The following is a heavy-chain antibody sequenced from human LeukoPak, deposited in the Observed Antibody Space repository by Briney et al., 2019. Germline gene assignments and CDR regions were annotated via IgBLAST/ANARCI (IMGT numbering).Heavy chain of an antibody. D-gene: IGHD1-14*01. CDR3: ARNQRRLDY. CDR1: GFTSSSYW. CDR2: IKQDGSEK. V-gene: IGHV3-7*01. J-gene: IGHJ4*02. Sequence: GGSLRLSCAASGFTSSSYWMSWVRQAPGKGLEWVANIKQDGSEKYYVDSVKGRFTISRDNAKNSLYLQVNSLRAEDTAVYYCARNQRRLDYWGQGTLVTVSS.